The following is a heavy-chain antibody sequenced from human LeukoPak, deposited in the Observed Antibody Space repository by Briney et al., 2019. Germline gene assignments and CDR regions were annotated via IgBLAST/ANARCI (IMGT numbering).Heavy chain of an antibody. CDR2: ITWNSDAI. CDR3: ATNPPGIAVAGNGNFDN. Sequence: GGSLRLSCAASGFTFDHYAMHWVRQAPGKGLEWVSGITWNSDAIGYADSVKGRFTISRDNAKNSLYLQMQSLRPEDTAFYYCATNPPGIAVAGNGNFDNWGQGTLVTVSS. V-gene: IGHV3-9*01. J-gene: IGHJ4*02. CDR1: GFTFDHYA. D-gene: IGHD6-19*01.